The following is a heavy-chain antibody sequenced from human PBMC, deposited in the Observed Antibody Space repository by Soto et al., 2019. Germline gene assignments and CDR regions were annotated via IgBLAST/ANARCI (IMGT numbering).Heavy chain of an antibody. CDR2: INPNSGGT. CDR1: GYTFTGYY. J-gene: IGHJ6*02. CDR3: ARGPAVHSGMDV. V-gene: IGHV1-2*02. D-gene: IGHD1-1*01. Sequence: ASVKVSCKASGYTFTGYYMHWVRQAPGQGLEWMGWINPNSGGTNYAQKFQGRVTMTRDTSISTAYMELSRLRSDDTAVYYCARGPAVHSGMDVWAQGTTVTVSS.